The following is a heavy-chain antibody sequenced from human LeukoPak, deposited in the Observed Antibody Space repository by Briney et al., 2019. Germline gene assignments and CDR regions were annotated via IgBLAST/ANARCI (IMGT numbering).Heavy chain of an antibody. CDR1: GGSISSYY. CDR2: IYYSGST. J-gene: IGHJ6*02. D-gene: IGHD2-2*03. Sequence: SSETLSLTCTVSGGSISSYYWSWIRQPPGKGLEWIGYIYYSGSTNYNPSLKSRVTISVDTSKNQFSLKPSSVTAADTAVYYCARAYGYCSSTSCLYYYYGMDVGGQGTTVTVSS. V-gene: IGHV4-59*01. CDR3: ARAYGYCSSTSCLYYYYGMDV.